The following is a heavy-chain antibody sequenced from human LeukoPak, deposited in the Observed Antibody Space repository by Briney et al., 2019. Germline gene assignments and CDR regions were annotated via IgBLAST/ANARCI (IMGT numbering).Heavy chain of an antibody. Sequence: ASVKVSCKASGGTFSSYAISWVRQAPGQGLEWMGGIIPIFGTANYAQKFQGRVTITADESTSTAYMELSSLRSDDTAVYYCAREGDDFWSGYRNWFDPWGQGTLVTVSS. D-gene: IGHD3-3*01. V-gene: IGHV1-69*13. CDR3: AREGDDFWSGYRNWFDP. J-gene: IGHJ5*02. CDR1: GGTFSSYA. CDR2: IIPIFGTA.